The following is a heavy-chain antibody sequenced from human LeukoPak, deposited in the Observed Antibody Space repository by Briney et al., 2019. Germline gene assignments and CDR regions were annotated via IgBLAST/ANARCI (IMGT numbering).Heavy chain of an antibody. D-gene: IGHD3-10*01. Sequence: GESLKISCKGFGYSFTSYWIGWVRQMPGKGLEWMGIIYPGDSDTRYSPSFQGQVTISADKSISTAYLQWSSLKASDTAMYYCARHVGYYYGSGSPGGYYYYYMDVWGKGTTVTISS. V-gene: IGHV5-51*01. CDR3: ARHVGYYYGSGSPGGYYYYYMDV. J-gene: IGHJ6*03. CDR1: GYSFTSYW. CDR2: IYPGDSDT.